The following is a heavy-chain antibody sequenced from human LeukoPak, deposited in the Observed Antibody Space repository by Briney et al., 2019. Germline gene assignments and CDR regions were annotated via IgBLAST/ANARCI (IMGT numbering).Heavy chain of an antibody. V-gene: IGHV3-30-3*01. CDR1: GFIFGNYA. Sequence: GGSLRLSCAASGFIFGNYAMHWVRQAPGKGLEWVAAISYHGRNIYYADSVKGRFIISRDNSENTLYLQVSSLTTEDTAMYYCAKGRGSYNALDIWGQGTVVTVSS. CDR3: AKGRGSYNALDI. D-gene: IGHD3-10*01. CDR2: ISYHGRNI. J-gene: IGHJ3*02.